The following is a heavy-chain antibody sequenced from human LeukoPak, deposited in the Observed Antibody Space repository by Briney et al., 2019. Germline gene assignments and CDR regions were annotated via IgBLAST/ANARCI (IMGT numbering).Heavy chain of an antibody. V-gene: IGHV3-21*01. CDR3: ARQSTPY. CDR1: GFTFSSYA. Sequence: PGGSLRLSCAASGFTFSSYAMRWVRQAPGKGLEWVSSISSSSSYIYYADSVKGRFTISRDNAKNSMYLQMNSLRAEDTAVYYCARQSTPYWGQGTLVTVSS. J-gene: IGHJ4*02. CDR2: ISSSSSYI. D-gene: IGHD5/OR15-5a*01.